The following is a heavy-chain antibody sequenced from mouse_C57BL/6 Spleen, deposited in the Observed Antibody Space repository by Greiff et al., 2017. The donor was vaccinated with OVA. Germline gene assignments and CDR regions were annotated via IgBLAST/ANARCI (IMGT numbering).Heavy chain of an antibody. V-gene: IGHV1-18*01. D-gene: IGHD3-3*01. CDR2: INPNNGGT. J-gene: IGHJ3*01. CDR3: ARRGAGPSWFAY. CDR1: GYTFTDYN. Sequence: VQLQQSGPELVKPGASVKIPCKASGYTFTDYNMDWVKQSHGKSLEWIGDINPNNGGTIYNQKFKGKATLTVDKSSSTASMELRSLTSEATAVYYCARRGAGPSWFAYWGQGTLVTVSA.